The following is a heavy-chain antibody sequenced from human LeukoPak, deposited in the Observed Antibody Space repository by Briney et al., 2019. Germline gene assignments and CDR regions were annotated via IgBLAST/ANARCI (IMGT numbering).Heavy chain of an antibody. CDR2: IYYSGST. CDR3: ASFYGSGYGPGGGYFDY. D-gene: IGHD5-12*01. V-gene: IGHV4-59*08. J-gene: IGHJ4*02. Sequence: PSETLSLTCTVSGGSISSYYWSWIRQPPGKGLEWIGYIYYSGSTNYNPSLKSRVTISVDTSKNQFSLKLSSVTAAGTAVYYCASFYGSGYGPGGGYFDYWGQGTLVTVSS. CDR1: GGSISSYY.